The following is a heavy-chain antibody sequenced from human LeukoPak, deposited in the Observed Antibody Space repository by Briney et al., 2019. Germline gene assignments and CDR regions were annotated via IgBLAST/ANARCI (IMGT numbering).Heavy chain of an antibody. D-gene: IGHD3-10*01. CDR1: GGSFSCYY. Sequence: SETLSLTCAVYGGSFSCYYWSWIRQPPGKGLEWIAEINHSGSNNYNPSLKSRVTILVDTSKNQCSLKLSSVTAADTAVYYCAGCPGYGSGRYDAFDIWGQGTMVTVSS. CDR2: INHSGSN. CDR3: AGCPGYGSGRYDAFDI. V-gene: IGHV4-34*01. J-gene: IGHJ3*02.